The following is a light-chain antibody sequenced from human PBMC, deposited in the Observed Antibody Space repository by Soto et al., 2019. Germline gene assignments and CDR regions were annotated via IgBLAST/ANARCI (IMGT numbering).Light chain of an antibody. J-gene: IGKJ1*01. V-gene: IGKV1-39*01. CDR2: AAS. CDR3: QQRKT. CDR1: QSISSY. Sequence: DIQMTQSPSSLSVSVGDRVTITCRASQSISSYLNWYQQKPGKAPKLLIYAASSLQSGVPSRFSGSGSGIDFTLTISSLQPEDFATYYCQQRKTFGQGTKVEIK.